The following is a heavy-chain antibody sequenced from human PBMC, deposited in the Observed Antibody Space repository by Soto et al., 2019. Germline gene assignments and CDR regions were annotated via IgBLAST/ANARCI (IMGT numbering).Heavy chain of an antibody. CDR3: ARDHWHRAAMVSYYYYGMDV. D-gene: IGHD5-18*01. V-gene: IGHV3-30-3*01. CDR2: ISYDGSNK. Sequence: QVQLVESGGGVVQPGRSLRLSCAASGFTFSSYAMHWVRQAPGKGLEWVAVISYDGSNKYYADSVKGRFTISRDNSKNPLYLQMNSLRAEDTAVYYCARDHWHRAAMVSYYYYGMDVWGQGTTVTVSS. CDR1: GFTFSSYA. J-gene: IGHJ6*02.